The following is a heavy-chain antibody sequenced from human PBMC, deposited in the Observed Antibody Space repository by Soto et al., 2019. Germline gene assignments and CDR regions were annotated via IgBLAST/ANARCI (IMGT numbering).Heavy chain of an antibody. V-gene: IGHV1-24*01. D-gene: IGHD3-22*01. CDR3: ATAVKPYYYDSADY. Sequence: ASVKVSCKVSGYTLTELSMHCVRQAPGKGLEWMGGFDPEDGETIYAQKFQGRVTMTEDTSTDTAYMELSSLRSEDTAVYYCATAVKPYYYDSADYWVQGTLVTVSS. J-gene: IGHJ4*02. CDR1: GYTLTELS. CDR2: FDPEDGET.